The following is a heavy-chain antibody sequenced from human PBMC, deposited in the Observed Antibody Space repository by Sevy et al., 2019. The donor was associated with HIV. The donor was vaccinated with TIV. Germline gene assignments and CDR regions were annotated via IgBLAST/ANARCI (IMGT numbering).Heavy chain of an antibody. D-gene: IGHD6-13*01. CDR2: LSGSGGTT. V-gene: IGHV3-23*01. CDR3: ATGTTDSSISWVFDV. Sequence: GGSLRLSCAASGFTFFSHVISWVRQAPGKGLEWVSGLSGSGGTTYYADSVKGRFSISRDNSKNKLYLQMSSLRIEDTAVYYCATGTTDSSISWVFDVWGQGTMVTVSS. CDR1: GFTFFSHV. J-gene: IGHJ3*01.